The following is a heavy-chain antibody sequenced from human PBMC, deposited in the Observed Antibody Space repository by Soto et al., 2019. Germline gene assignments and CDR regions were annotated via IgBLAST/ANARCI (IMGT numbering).Heavy chain of an antibody. D-gene: IGHD2-2*01. CDR3: AEGGPQYQLLLTWCDP. V-gene: IGHV3-30*18. CDR2: ISDDGSNK. CDR1: GFTFSSYG. J-gene: IGHJ5*02. Sequence: QVQLVESGGGVVQPGRSLRLSCAASGFTFSSYGMHWVRQAPGKGLEWVAVISDDGSNKYYADYVKGRFTISRDNSKNTLYLQMTSLGAEDTAVYYGAEGGPQYQLLLTWCDPWGQGALVTVSS.